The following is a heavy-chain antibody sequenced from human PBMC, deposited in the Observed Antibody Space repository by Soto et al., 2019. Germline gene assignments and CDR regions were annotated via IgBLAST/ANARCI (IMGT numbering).Heavy chain of an antibody. D-gene: IGHD6-6*01. Sequence: SETLSLTCAVYGGSFSGYYWSWIRQPPGKGLEWIGEINHSGSTNYNPSLKSRVTISVDTSKNQFSLKLSSVTAADTAVYYCARGGRIAAHRSQRRNWFDPWGQGTLVTVSS. CDR2: INHSGST. CDR3: ARGGRIAAHRSQRRNWFDP. V-gene: IGHV4-34*01. J-gene: IGHJ5*02. CDR1: GGSFSGYY.